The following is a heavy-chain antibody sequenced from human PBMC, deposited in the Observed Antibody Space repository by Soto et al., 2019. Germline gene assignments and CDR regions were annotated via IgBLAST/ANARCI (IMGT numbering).Heavy chain of an antibody. CDR2: IRGNGVNT. Sequence: EVQLLESGGGLVQRGGSLRLSCAASGFPFSNYAMVWVRQAPGKGLQWVSGIRGNGVNTYYADSVEGRFTISRDNSKNTLFLQMNSLRAEDTTVYYCAKDSRSSLYYYYGLDVWGQGTTVTVSS. D-gene: IGHD2-15*01. CDR1: GFPFSNYA. V-gene: IGHV3-23*01. CDR3: AKDSRSSLYYYYGLDV. J-gene: IGHJ6*02.